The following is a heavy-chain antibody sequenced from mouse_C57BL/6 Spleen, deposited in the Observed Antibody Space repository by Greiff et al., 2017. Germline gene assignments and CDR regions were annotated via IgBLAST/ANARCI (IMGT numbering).Heavy chain of an antibody. CDR1: GYAFSSSW. CDR2: IYPGDGDT. V-gene: IGHV1-82*01. J-gene: IGHJ2*01. Sequence: QVQLKESGPELVKPGASVKISCKASGYAFSSSWMNWVKQRPGKGLEWIGRIYPGDGDTNYNGKFKGKATLTADKSSSTAYMQLSSLTSEDSAVYFCAREVATGGVGYWGQGTTLTGSS. CDR3: AREVATGGVGY.